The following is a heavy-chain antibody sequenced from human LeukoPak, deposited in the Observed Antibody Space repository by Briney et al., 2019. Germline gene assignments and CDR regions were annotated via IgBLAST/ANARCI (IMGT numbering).Heavy chain of an antibody. D-gene: IGHD2-15*01. CDR2: IYYSGST. Sequence: PSETLSLTCTVSGGSISSGGYYWSWIRQHPGKGLEWIGHIYYSGSTYYNPSPKSRVTISVDTSKNPFSLKLSSVTAAATSVYLCARAPRGGRYSPDYWGQGTLVTVSS. CDR1: GGSISSGGYY. CDR3: ARAPRGGRYSPDY. V-gene: IGHV4-31*03. J-gene: IGHJ4*02.